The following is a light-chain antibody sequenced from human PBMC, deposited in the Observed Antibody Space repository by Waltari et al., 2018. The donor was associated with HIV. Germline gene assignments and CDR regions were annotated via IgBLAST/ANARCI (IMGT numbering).Light chain of an antibody. CDR2: GNT. CDR3: QSYDSSLSGVV. Sequence: QSVPTQPPSVSGAPGQRVTISCTGSSSNIGTGYAVHWYQQLPGTAPKLLISGNTNRPSGVPDRFSGSKSGTSASLAITGLQAEDEADYYCQSYDSSLSGVVFGGGTKLTVL. J-gene: IGLJ2*01. V-gene: IGLV1-40*01. CDR1: SSNIGTGYA.